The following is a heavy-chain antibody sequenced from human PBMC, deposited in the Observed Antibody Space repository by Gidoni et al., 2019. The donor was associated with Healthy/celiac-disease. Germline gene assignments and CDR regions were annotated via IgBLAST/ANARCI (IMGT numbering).Heavy chain of an antibody. Sequence: VQPFEVGGGLVPPGGSLRPPRAAFGFPFSSYAMSWVRQAPGKGLQWFAAISGCGGSTYYADCVKCRFTISRDHSTNTLYLQMNSLRAENTTVYYCEKAAQSKKAFDIWGQGTMVTVSS. J-gene: IGHJ3*02. CDR1: GFPFSSYA. V-gene: IGHV3-23*01. D-gene: IGHD6-6*01. CDR3: EKAAQSKKAFDI. CDR2: ISGCGGST.